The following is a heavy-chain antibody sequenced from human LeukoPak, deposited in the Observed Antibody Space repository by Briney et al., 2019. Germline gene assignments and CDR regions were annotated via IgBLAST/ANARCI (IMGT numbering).Heavy chain of an antibody. J-gene: IGHJ6*03. Sequence: PGGSLRLSCAASGFTFNNYAMSWVRQAPGKGLEWVSGVSGSGGRTNYVDSVKGRFTISRDNSKNTAHLQLESLRVEDTAVYYCAKGSRYNSGLLHYMDVWGKGTTVTVSS. CDR2: VSGSGGRT. D-gene: IGHD5-12*01. V-gene: IGHV3-23*01. CDR1: GFTFNNYA. CDR3: AKGSRYNSGLLHYMDV.